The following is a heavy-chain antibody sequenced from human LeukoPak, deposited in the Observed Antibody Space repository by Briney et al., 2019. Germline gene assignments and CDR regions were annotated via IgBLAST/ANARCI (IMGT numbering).Heavy chain of an antibody. Sequence: PSEILSLTCTVSGGSISSTSYFWGWIRPPPGEGLEWIRSFYYSGSTYYNPSLKSRVTISVDASKNQYSLRLSSVTAADTAFYYCAGYGDYSSRYLDNWGQGTLVTVSS. J-gene: IGHJ4*02. CDR1: GGSISSTSYF. V-gene: IGHV4-39*01. D-gene: IGHD4-17*01. CDR3: AGYGDYSSRYLDN. CDR2: FYYSGST.